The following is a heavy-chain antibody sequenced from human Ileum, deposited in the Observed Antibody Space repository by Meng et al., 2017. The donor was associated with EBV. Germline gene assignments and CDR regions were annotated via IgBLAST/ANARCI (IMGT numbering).Heavy chain of an antibody. J-gene: IGHJ4*02. CDR3: AKSGGIAASADY. CDR1: GFTVSTYA. V-gene: IGHV3-23*04. CDR2: ISGGAGST. D-gene: IGHD6-13*01. Sequence: EVQLVEAGGGLAQPGXXXXRSCAASGFTVSTYAMSWVRQAPGKGREWVSAISGGAGSTYDADSVKGRFTISRDNSKNTPYLQMNSLRAEDTAVYYCAKSGGIAASADYWGQGTLVTVSS.